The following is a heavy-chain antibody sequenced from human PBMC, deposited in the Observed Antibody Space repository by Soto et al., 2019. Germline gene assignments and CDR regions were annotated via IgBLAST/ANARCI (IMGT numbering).Heavy chain of an antibody. CDR2: IIPILGIA. CDR1: GGTFSSYT. Sequence: GASVKVSCKASGGTFSSYTISWVRQAPGQGLEWMGRIIPILGIANYAQKFQGRVTITADKSTSTAYMELSSLRSEDTAVYYCASTYCSGGSCYFEGAFDIWGQGTMVT. CDR3: ASTYCSGGSCYFEGAFDI. D-gene: IGHD2-15*01. J-gene: IGHJ3*02. V-gene: IGHV1-69*02.